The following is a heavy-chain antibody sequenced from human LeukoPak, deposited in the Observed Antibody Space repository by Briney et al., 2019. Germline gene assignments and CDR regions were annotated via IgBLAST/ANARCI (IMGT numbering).Heavy chain of an antibody. Sequence: GGSLTLSCSASGFTFSIYAMNWLRQAPGKGLEWVSGTGSSSDRTFYADSVKGRFTVSRDNSKNTLSLQMNSLRAEDTAVYYCAKDPGVVPAHYFDYWGQGTLVTVSS. J-gene: IGHJ4*02. D-gene: IGHD2-2*01. V-gene: IGHV3-23*01. CDR3: AKDPGVVPAHYFDY. CDR2: TGSSSDRT. CDR1: GFTFSIYA.